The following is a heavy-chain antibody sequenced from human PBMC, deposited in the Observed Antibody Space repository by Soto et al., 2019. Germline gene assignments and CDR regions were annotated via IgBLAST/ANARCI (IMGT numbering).Heavy chain of an antibody. CDR1: GFTFSSYG. J-gene: IGHJ3*02. D-gene: IGHD3-22*01. CDR3: AKPHMIVVVMGAFDI. Sequence: GGSLRLSCAASGFTFSSYGMHWVRQAPGKGLEWVAVISYDGSNKYYADSVKGRFTISRDNSKNTLYLQMNSLRAEDTAVYYCAKPHMIVVVMGAFDIWGQGTMVTVSS. CDR2: ISYDGSNK. V-gene: IGHV3-30*18.